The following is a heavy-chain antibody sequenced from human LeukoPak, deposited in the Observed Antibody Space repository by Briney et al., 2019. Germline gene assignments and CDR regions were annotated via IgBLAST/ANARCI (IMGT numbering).Heavy chain of an antibody. CDR1: GFTFSSYG. V-gene: IGHV3-30*18. CDR3: AKGGRAAADRNFDL. J-gene: IGHJ2*01. Sequence: GRSLRLSCAAYGFTFSSYGMHWVRQAPGKGLEWVAAIAHDGSNKNDADSVKGRFTISRDNSKNTLYLQMNSLRAEDTALYYCAKGGRAAADRNFDLWGHGTLVTVSS. D-gene: IGHD6-13*01. CDR2: IAHDGSNK.